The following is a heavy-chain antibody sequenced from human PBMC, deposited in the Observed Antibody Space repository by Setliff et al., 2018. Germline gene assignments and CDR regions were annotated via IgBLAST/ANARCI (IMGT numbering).Heavy chain of an antibody. CDR2: ISPSSTYI. V-gene: IGHV3-21*01. J-gene: IGHJ4*02. CDR3: ARVYSGYDPNHYFDY. D-gene: IGHD5-12*01. Sequence: GGSLRLSCAASGFIFSSFHWVRQAPGKGLEWVSSISPSSTYIYYADSVKGRFTISRDNAKNSLYLQMNSLRAEDTAVYYCARVYSGYDPNHYFDYWGQGTLVTVSS. CDR1: GFIFSS.